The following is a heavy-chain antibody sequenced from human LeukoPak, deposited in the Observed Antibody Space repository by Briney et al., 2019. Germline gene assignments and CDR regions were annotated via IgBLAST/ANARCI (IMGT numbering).Heavy chain of an antibody. D-gene: IGHD5-12*01. CDR3: AREDSGYDKNWFDP. J-gene: IGHJ5*02. V-gene: IGHV1-18*01. Sequence: GASVKVSCKASGYTFSSYSITWVRQAPGQGLEWMGWINVYNGNTNYAQKFQGRVTMTRDTSISTAYMELSRLRSDDTAVYYCAREDSGYDKNWFDPWGQGTLVTVSS. CDR2: INVYNGNT. CDR1: GYTFSSYS.